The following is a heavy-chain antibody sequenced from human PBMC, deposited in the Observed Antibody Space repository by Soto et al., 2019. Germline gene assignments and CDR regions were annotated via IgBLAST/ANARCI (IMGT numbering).Heavy chain of an antibody. CDR2: ISSGGSTI. Sequence: GGSLRLSCAASGFTFSSYSMNWVRQAPGKGLEWVSYISSGGSTIYYADSVKGRFTISRSNAKNSLSLQMNSLRAEDTAVYYCARGVGYCSSTSCYNWFDPWGQGTLVTVSS. D-gene: IGHD2-2*01. V-gene: IGHV3-48*01. J-gene: IGHJ5*02. CDR3: ARGVGYCSSTSCYNWFDP. CDR1: GFTFSSYS.